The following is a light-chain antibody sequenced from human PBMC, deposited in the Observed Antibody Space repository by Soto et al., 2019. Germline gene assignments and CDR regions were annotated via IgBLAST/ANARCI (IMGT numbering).Light chain of an antibody. J-gene: IGKJ4*01. V-gene: IGKV1-27*01. CDR3: QKYDSSPLT. Sequence: DTQMTQSPSSLSASVGDRVTITCRASRGISNFLAWYQQKPGKVPELLIYGASTLQSGVPSRFSGTRSGTEFTVTISSLQPEDVATYFCQKYDSSPLTFGGGSKVEFK. CDR2: GAS. CDR1: RGISNF.